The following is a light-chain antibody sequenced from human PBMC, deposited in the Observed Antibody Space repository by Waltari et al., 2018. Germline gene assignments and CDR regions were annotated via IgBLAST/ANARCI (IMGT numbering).Light chain of an antibody. CDR2: AAS. CDR3: QQSYSTPSDS. Sequence: DIQMTQSPSSLSASVGDRVTITCRASQSISSYLNWYQQKPGKAPKLLIYAASSLQSGVPSRFSGSGSGTDFTRPIRSLQPEDVATYYCQQSYSTPSDSFGQGTKLEIK. J-gene: IGKJ2*03. CDR1: QSISSY. V-gene: IGKV1-39*01.